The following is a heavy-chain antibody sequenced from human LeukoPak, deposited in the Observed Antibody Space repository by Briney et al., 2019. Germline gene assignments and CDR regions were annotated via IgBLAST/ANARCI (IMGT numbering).Heavy chain of an antibody. CDR1: GFTFSSYA. CDR3: ATDTYYYDSSAENWFDP. V-gene: IGHV3-23*01. CDR2: ISGSGGST. J-gene: IGHJ5*02. D-gene: IGHD3-22*01. Sequence: GGSLRLSCAASGFTFSSYAMSWVRQAPGKGLEWVSDISGSGGSTYYADSVKGRFTISRDNSKNTLYLQMNSLRAEDTAVYYCATDTYYYDSSAENWFDPWGQGTLVTVSS.